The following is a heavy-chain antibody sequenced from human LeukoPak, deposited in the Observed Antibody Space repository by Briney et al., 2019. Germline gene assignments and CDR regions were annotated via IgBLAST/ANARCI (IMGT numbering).Heavy chain of an antibody. CDR2: ISSDSGHI. V-gene: IGHV3-21*01. Sequence: GGSLRLSCAAAGFTFTDYSVNWVRQAPGKGLEWVSTISSDSGHIYYADSVKGRFTISRDNAKNSLYLQMNSLRAEDTAVYYCARDRFLAAEAGTPTDYWGQGTLVTFSS. CDR3: ARDRFLAAEAGTPTDY. D-gene: IGHD6-13*01. J-gene: IGHJ4*02. CDR1: GFTFTDYS.